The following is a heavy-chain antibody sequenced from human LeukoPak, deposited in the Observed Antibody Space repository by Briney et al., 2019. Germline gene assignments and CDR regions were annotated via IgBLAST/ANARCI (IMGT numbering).Heavy chain of an antibody. Sequence: GGSLRLSCTASGFTFGDYAMSWVRQAPGKGLEWVGFIRSKAYGGTTEYAASVKGRFTISRDDSKSIAYLQMNSLKTEGTAVYYCTRDSVGIVVVGDAFDIWGQGTMVTVSS. D-gene: IGHD2-21*01. V-gene: IGHV3-49*04. CDR3: TRDSVGIVVVGDAFDI. CDR1: GFTFGDYA. J-gene: IGHJ3*02. CDR2: IRSKAYGGTT.